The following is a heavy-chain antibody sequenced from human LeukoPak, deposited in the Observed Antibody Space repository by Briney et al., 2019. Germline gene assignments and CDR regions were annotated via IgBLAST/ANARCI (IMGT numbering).Heavy chain of an antibody. J-gene: IGHJ5*02. CDR2: IYYSGST. CDR1: GGSISSYH. Sequence: SETLSLTCTVSGGSISSYHWSWIRQPPGKGLEWIGYIYYSGSTDYNPSLKSRVTISVDTSKNHFSLKLSSVTAADTAVYYCARHGLTHWFDPWGQGTLVTVSS. CDR3: ARHGLTHWFDP. V-gene: IGHV4-59*08. D-gene: IGHD3-9*01.